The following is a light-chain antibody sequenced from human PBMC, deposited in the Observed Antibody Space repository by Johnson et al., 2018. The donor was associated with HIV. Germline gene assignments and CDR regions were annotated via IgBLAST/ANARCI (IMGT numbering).Light chain of an antibody. CDR2: DNT. V-gene: IGLV1-51*01. Sequence: QAVLTQPPSVSAAPGQKVTISCSGSNSNIGNNYVSWYQQLPGTAPKLLIYDNTKRPSGIPDRFSGSKSGTSATLGITGLQTGDEADYYCGTWDSSLSGVFGTGTKVTVL. CDR1: NSNIGNNY. J-gene: IGLJ1*01. CDR3: GTWDSSLSGV.